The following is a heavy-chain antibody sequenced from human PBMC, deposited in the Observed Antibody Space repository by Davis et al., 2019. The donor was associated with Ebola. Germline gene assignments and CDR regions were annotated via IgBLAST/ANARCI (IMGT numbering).Heavy chain of an antibody. D-gene: IGHD2-8*02. V-gene: IGHV1-2*02. CDR3: ARARGGTEYDAFDI. Sequence: ASVKVSCKASGYTFTGYYMHWVRQAPGQGLKWMGWINPNSGGTNYAQKFQGRVTMTRDTSISTAYMELSSLRSDDTAVYYCARARGGTEYDAFDIWGQGAMVTVSS. CDR1: GYTFTGYY. J-gene: IGHJ3*02. CDR2: INPNSGGT.